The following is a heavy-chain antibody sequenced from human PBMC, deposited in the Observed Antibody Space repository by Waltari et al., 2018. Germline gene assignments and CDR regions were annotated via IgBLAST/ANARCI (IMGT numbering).Heavy chain of an antibody. CDR1: GGSISSYY. CDR2: IYYSGST. CDR3: ARDGATTSSGRHSRDAFDI. D-gene: IGHD3-22*01. Sequence: QVQLQESGPGLVKPSETLSLTCTVSGGSISSYYWNWIRPPPGTGLEWIGYIYYSGSTNYNPSLKSRVTISVDTSKNQFSLKLSSVTAADTAVYYCARDGATTSSGRHSRDAFDIWGQGTMVTVSS. J-gene: IGHJ3*02. V-gene: IGHV4-59*01.